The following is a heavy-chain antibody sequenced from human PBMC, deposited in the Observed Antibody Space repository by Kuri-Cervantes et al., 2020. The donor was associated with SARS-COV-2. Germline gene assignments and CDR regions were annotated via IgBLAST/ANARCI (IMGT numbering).Heavy chain of an antibody. CDR3: ARDIVEWETTDYYMDV. CDR1: GGTFSSYA. V-gene: IGHV1-69*05. CDR2: IIPIFGTA. J-gene: IGHJ6*03. D-gene: IGHD1-26*01. Sequence: SVKVSCKASGGTFSSYAISWVRQAPGQGLEWMGGIIPIFGTANYAQKFQGRVTITTDESTSTAYMEPSSLRSEDTAVYYCARDIVEWETTDYYMDVWGKGTTVTVSS.